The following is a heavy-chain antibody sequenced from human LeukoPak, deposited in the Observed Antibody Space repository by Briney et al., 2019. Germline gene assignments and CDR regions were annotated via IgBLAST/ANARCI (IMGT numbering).Heavy chain of an antibody. CDR3: AREMATTSFDY. J-gene: IGHJ4*02. CDR2: IIPIFGPA. Sequence: GASVKVSRKASGGTFNNYAINWVRQAPGQGLEWMGGIIPIFGPAKYAQKFQGRVTIDADDSTGTAYMELSSLRSDDTAVYYCAREMATTSFDYWGQGTLVTVSS. D-gene: IGHD5-24*01. V-gene: IGHV1-69*13. CDR1: GGTFNNYA.